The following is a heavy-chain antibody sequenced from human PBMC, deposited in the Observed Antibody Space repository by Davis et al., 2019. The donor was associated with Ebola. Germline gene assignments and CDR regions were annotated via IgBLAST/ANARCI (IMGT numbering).Heavy chain of an antibody. D-gene: IGHD3-10*01. J-gene: IGHJ5*02. V-gene: IGHV3-23*01. Sequence: GGSLRLSCPASGFTFSSYAMSWVRQAPGKGLEWVSAISGSGGSTYYADSVKGRFTISRDNSKNTLYLQMNSLRAEDTAVYYCAKDVLLWFGGWFDPWGQGTLVTVSS. CDR1: GFTFSSYA. CDR2: ISGSGGST. CDR3: AKDVLLWFGGWFDP.